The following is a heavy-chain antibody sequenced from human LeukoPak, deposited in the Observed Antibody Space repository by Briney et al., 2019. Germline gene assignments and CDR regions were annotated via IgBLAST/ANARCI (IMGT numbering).Heavy chain of an antibody. V-gene: IGHV3-20*04. J-gene: IGHJ4*02. Sequence: PGGSLRLSCAASGFTFDDYGMSWVRQAPGKGLEWVSGINWNGGSTGYADSVKGRFTISRDNAKNSLYPQMNSLRAEDTALYYCARDVPVGYSYGHFDYWGQGTLVTVSS. CDR3: ARDVPVGYSYGHFDY. CDR2: INWNGGST. D-gene: IGHD5-18*01. CDR1: GFTFDDYG.